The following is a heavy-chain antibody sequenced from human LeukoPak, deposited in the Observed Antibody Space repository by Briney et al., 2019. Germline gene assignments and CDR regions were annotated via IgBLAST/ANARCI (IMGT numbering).Heavy chain of an antibody. Sequence: SVEVSCKXSGGTFSSYAISWVRQAPGQGLEWMGRIIPIFGTANYAQKFQGRVTITTDGSTSTAYMELSSLRSEDTAVYYCARAPMATEAYFDYWGQGTLVTVSS. D-gene: IGHD5-24*01. J-gene: IGHJ4*02. V-gene: IGHV1-69*05. CDR1: GGTFSSYA. CDR2: IIPIFGTA. CDR3: ARAPMATEAYFDY.